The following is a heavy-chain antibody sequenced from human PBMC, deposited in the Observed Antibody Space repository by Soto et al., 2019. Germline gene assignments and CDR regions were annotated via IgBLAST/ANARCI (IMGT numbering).Heavy chain of an antibody. J-gene: IGHJ4*02. CDR3: ARSRKVYYYGSGSYEAIDY. V-gene: IGHV1-69*06. Sequence: QVQLVQSGAEVKKPGSSVKVSCKASGGTFSSYAISWVRQAPGQGLEWMGGIIPIFGTANYAQKFQGRVTITADKSTSTAYMELSSLRSEDTAVYYCARSRKVYYYGSGSYEAIDYWGQGTLVTVSS. D-gene: IGHD3-10*01. CDR1: GGTFSSYA. CDR2: IIPIFGTA.